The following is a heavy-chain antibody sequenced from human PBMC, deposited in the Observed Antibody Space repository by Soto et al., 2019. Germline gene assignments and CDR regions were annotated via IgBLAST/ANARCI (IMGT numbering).Heavy chain of an antibody. CDR1: GGSISSGDYY. CDR3: ARGVSQQLVHDY. CDR2: IYYSGST. Sequence: RSLTCTVSGGSISSGDYYWSWIRQPPGKGLEWIGYIYYSGSTYYNPSLKSRVTISVDTSKNQFSLKLSSVTAADTAVYYCARGVSQQLVHDYWGQGTLATVSS. D-gene: IGHD6-13*01. J-gene: IGHJ4*02. V-gene: IGHV4-30-4*01.